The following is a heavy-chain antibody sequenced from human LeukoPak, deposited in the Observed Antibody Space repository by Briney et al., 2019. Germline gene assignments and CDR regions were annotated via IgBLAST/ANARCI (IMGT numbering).Heavy chain of an antibody. J-gene: IGHJ4*02. CDR3: AKDSGSYSFGY. CDR1: GFTFSSYE. CDR2: ISYDGSNK. V-gene: IGHV3-30*18. D-gene: IGHD1-26*01. Sequence: GGSLRLSCTASGFTFSSYEMNWVRQAPGKGLEWVAVISYDGSNKYYADSVKGRFTISRDNSKNTLYLQMNSLRAEDTAVYYCAKDSGSYSFGYWGQGTLVTVSS.